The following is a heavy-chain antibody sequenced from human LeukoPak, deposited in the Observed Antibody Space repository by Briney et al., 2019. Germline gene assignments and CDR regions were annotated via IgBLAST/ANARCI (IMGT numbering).Heavy chain of an antibody. CDR1: GFTFNSYA. J-gene: IGHJ4*02. V-gene: IGHV3-33*08. Sequence: PGGSLRLSCAASGFTFNSYAMHWIRQAPGKGLEWVAVIWYDGRDKYYADSVKGRFTISRDNSKNTLYLQMNSLKAEDTAVYYCARAVAAAGPPFDYWGQGTLVTVSS. CDR2: IWYDGRDK. D-gene: IGHD6-13*01. CDR3: ARAVAAAGPPFDY.